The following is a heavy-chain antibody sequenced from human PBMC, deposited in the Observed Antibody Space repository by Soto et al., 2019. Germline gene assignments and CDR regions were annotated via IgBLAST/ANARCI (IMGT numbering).Heavy chain of an antibody. CDR3: ARAEGRGSYWGGVYCFDY. CDR2: IIPIFGTA. D-gene: IGHD1-26*01. J-gene: IGHJ4*02. V-gene: IGHV1-69*01. CDR1: GGTFSSYA. Sequence: QVQLVQSGAEVKKPGSSVKVSCKASGGTFSSYAISWVRQAPGQGLEWMGGIIPIFGTANYAQKFQGRVTITADEATGTAYMELISLRSEDTAVYYCARAEGRGSYWGGVYCFDYWGQGTLVTVSS.